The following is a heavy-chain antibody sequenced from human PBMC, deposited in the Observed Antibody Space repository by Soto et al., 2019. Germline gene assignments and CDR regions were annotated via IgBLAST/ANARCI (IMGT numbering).Heavy chain of an antibody. Sequence: QVQLQESGPGVVKPSETLSLTCTVSGGSISPFYWSWVRQPPGKGLEWIGYLYYSGNTNYNPSRKSRVTISVDASKNQVSLRLTSVTAADTAVYYCARVGGVAARTFDYWGQGTVVTVSS. J-gene: IGHJ4*02. CDR1: GGSISPFY. CDR3: ARVGGVAARTFDY. D-gene: IGHD2-15*01. V-gene: IGHV4-59*01. CDR2: LYYSGNT.